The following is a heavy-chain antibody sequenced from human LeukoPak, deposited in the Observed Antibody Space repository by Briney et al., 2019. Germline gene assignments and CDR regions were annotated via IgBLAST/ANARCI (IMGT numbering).Heavy chain of an antibody. J-gene: IGHJ6*03. D-gene: IGHD4-23*01. CDR2: INHSGST. Sequence: ASETLSLTCAVYGGSFSGYHWSWIRQPPGKGLEWIGEINHSGSTNYNPSLKSRVTISVDTSKNQFSLKLSSVTAADTAVYYCARGRTTVVTYHYYYYYMDVWGKGTTVTVSS. CDR1: GGSFSGYH. CDR3: ARGRTTVVTYHYYYYYMDV. V-gene: IGHV4-34*01.